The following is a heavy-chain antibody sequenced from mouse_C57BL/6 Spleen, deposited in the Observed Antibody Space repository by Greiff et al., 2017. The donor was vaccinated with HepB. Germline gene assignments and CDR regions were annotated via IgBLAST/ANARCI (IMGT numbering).Heavy chain of an antibody. Sequence: QVQLKESGPELVKPGASVKISCKASGYAFSSSWMNWVKQRPGKGLEWIGRIYPGDGDTNYNGKFKGKATLTADKSSSTAYMQLSSLTSEDSAVYFCARDYGSRPFAYWGQGTLVTVSA. V-gene: IGHV1-82*01. CDR3: ARDYGSRPFAY. CDR2: IYPGDGDT. D-gene: IGHD1-1*01. J-gene: IGHJ3*01. CDR1: GYAFSSSW.